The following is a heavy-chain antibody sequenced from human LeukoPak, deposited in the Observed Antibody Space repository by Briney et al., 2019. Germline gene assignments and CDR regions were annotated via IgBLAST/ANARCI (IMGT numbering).Heavy chain of an antibody. J-gene: IGHJ4*02. CDR3: AKEWLGELLCAVDY. CDR1: GFTFSTYP. CDR2: ISYDGSNK. Sequence: PGGSLRLSCAASGFTFSTYPMHWVRQAPGKGLEWVAVISYDGSNKYYADSVKGRFTISRDNSKNTLYLQMNTLRAEDTAVYYCAKEWLGELLCAVDYWGQGTLVTVSS. V-gene: IGHV3-30*04. D-gene: IGHD3-10*01.